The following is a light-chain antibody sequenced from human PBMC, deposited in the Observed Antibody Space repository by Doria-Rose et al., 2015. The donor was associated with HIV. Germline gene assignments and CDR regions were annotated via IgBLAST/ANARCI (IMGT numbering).Light chain of an antibody. J-gene: IGKJ5*01. CDR1: QDINTY. Sequence: ASVGDRVTITCRASQDINTYLAWFQQKPGKAPKSLIYAASSLQSGVPSKFRGSGSETDFTLAITSLQPEDFATYYCQQYKSYPITCGQGTRLEIK. CDR2: AAS. CDR3: QQYKSYPIT. V-gene: IGKV1-16*02.